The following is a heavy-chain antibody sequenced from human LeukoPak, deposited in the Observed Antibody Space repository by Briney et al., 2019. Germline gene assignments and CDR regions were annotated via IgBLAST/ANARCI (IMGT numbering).Heavy chain of an antibody. V-gene: IGHV3-53*01. CDR2: IYSDNT. Sequence: GGSLRLSCTASGFTFGDYAMSWVRQAPGKGLEWVSFIYSDNTHYSDSVKGRFTISRDNSKNTLYLQMNSLRAEDTAVYYCARVLVRGTTPTIDYWGQGTLVTVSS. D-gene: IGHD3-10*01. J-gene: IGHJ4*02. CDR1: GFTFGDYA. CDR3: ARVLVRGTTPTIDY.